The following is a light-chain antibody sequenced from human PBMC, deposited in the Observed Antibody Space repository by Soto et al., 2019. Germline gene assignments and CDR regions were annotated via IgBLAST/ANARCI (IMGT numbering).Light chain of an antibody. Sequence: DIQMTQSPSTLSGSVGDRVTITCRASQTISSWLAWYQQKPGKAPKLLIYKASTLKSGVPSRFSGSGSGTEFTLTISRLQPDDFVPYYGQRYRSYSEAFGQGTKVELK. CDR2: KAS. V-gene: IGKV1-5*03. J-gene: IGKJ1*01. CDR1: QTISSW. CDR3: QRYRSYSEA.